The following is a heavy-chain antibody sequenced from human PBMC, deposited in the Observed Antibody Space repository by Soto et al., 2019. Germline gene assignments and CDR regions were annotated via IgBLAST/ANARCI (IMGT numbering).Heavy chain of an antibody. CDR2: ITSGGGDT. Sequence: PGGSLSLSCEASGFPFSNYAMSWVRQVPGKGLEWVSGITSGGGDTYYVDSVKGRFTISRDNSKNTLYLQMNSLRSDDTAVYYCARDGTSSSWPQPFDYWGQGTLVTVSS. CDR3: ARDGTSSSWPQPFDY. J-gene: IGHJ4*02. V-gene: IGHV3-23*01. CDR1: GFPFSNYA. D-gene: IGHD6-13*01.